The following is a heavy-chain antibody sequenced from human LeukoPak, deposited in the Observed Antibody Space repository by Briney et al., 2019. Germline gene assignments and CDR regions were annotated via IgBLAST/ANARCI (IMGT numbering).Heavy chain of an antibody. CDR2: ISGSAGST. CDR1: GFTFSSYA. Sequence: PGGSLRLSCAASGFTFSSYAMSWVRQAPGKGLEWVSYISGSAGSTNYADSVKGRFTISRDNSKNTLYLQMNSLRAEDTAVYYCAKTASSSWGYFDYWGQGTLVTVSS. V-gene: IGHV3-23*01. D-gene: IGHD6-13*01. J-gene: IGHJ4*02. CDR3: AKTASSSWGYFDY.